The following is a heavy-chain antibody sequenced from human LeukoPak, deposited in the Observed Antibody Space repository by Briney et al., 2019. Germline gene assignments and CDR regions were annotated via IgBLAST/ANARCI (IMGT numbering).Heavy chain of an antibody. J-gene: IGHJ4*02. Sequence: SETLSLTCAVYGGSFSGYYWSWIRQPPGKGLEWIGEINHSGSTNYNPSLKSRVTISVDTSKNQFSLKLSSVTAADTAVYYCARGRDYYGSGARDYWGQGTLVTASS. D-gene: IGHD3-10*01. CDR1: GGSFSGYY. CDR2: INHSGST. V-gene: IGHV4-34*01. CDR3: ARGRDYYGSGARDY.